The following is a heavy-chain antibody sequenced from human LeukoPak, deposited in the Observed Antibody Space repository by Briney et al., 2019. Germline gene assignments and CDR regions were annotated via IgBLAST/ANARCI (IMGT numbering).Heavy chain of an antibody. J-gene: IGHJ3*02. Sequence: GGSLRLSCAASGFTFSSYAMSWVRQAPGKGLEWVSAISGSGGSTYYADSVKGRFTISRDNAKNSLYLQMNSLRAEDTAVYYCARDSGRMATLYGKDAFDIWGQGTMVTVSS. CDR3: ARDSGRMATLYGKDAFDI. CDR2: ISGSGGST. D-gene: IGHD5-24*01. V-gene: IGHV3-23*01. CDR1: GFTFSSYA.